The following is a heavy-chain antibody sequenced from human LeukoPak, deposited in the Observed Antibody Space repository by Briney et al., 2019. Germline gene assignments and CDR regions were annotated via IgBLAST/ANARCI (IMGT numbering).Heavy chain of an antibody. V-gene: IGHV3-30-3*01. J-gene: IGHJ4*02. CDR1: GFTFSSYA. CDR3: ARKAPGNYFDY. CDR2: ISYDGSNK. Sequence: GGSLRLSCAASGFTFSSYAMHWVRQAPGKGLEWVAVISYDGSNKYYADSVKGRFTISRDNSKNTLYLQMNSLRAEDTAVYYCARKAPGNYFDYWGQGTLVTVSS. D-gene: IGHD2-2*01.